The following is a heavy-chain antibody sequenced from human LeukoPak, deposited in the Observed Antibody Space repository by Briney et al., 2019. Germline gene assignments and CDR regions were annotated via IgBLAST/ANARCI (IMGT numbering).Heavy chain of an antibody. V-gene: IGHV3-23*01. D-gene: IGHD3-10*01. Sequence: GGSLRLSCAASGFTFSSYAMSWVRQAPGKGLEWVSVISNSAGSTFYADSVKGRFTISRDNSKNTMYLQMNSLRAEDTAVYYCAKRASGSGTSLYYFDYWGQGTLVTVSS. J-gene: IGHJ4*02. CDR1: GFTFSSYA. CDR2: ISNSAGST. CDR3: AKRASGSGTSLYYFDY.